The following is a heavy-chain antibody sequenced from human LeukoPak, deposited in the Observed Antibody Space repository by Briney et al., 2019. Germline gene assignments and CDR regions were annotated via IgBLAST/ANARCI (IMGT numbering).Heavy chain of an antibody. CDR3: ARRTYYYDSSGYYYGY. Sequence: GGSLRLSCAASGFSVSSNYMSWIRQAPGKGLEWVSYISSSGSTIYYADSVKGRFTISRDNAKNSLYLQMNSLRAEDTAVYYCARRTYYYDSSGYYYGYWGQGTLVTVSS. D-gene: IGHD3-22*01. CDR2: ISSSGSTI. V-gene: IGHV3-11*04. J-gene: IGHJ4*02. CDR1: GFSVSSNY.